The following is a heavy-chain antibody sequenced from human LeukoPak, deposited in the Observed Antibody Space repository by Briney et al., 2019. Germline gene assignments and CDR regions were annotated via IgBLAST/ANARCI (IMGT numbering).Heavy chain of an antibody. V-gene: IGHV4-34*01. D-gene: IGHD1-1*01. CDR1: SGSFSGYY. J-gene: IGHJ5*02. CDR2: INHSGST. CDR3: ARGPGLPPRYFDP. Sequence: PSETLSFTCAVYSGSFSGYYWSWIRQPPGKGLEWIGEINHSGSTNYNPSLKSRVTISVDTSKNQFSLKLSSVTAADTAVYYCARGPGLPPRYFDPWGQGTLVTVSS.